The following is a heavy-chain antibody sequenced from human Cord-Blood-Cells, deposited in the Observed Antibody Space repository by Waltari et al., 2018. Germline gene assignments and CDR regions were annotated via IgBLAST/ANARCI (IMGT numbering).Heavy chain of an antibody. CDR2: ITHSGST. CDR1: GGSFSGYY. D-gene: IGHD3-16*01. V-gene: IGHV4-34*01. Sequence: QVQLQQCGAGLLKPSETLSLTCAVYGGSFSGYYWSWIRQPPGTGLECSGEITHSGSTNYNPFLKSRGNISVPTSRNQCAVKLSSVTAADTAVYYCARGKDQSDSVPFDYLGQGTLVTVSS. CDR3: ARGKDQSDSVPFDY. J-gene: IGHJ4*02.